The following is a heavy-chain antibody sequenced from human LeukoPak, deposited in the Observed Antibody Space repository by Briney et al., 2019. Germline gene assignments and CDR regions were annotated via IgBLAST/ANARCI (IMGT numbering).Heavy chain of an antibody. CDR2: IVPIFGTA. V-gene: IGHV1-69*01. CDR1: GGTFSSYA. J-gene: IGHJ6*04. D-gene: IGHD1-20*01. Sequence: SVKVSCKASGGTFSSYAISWVRQAPGQGLEWMGGIVPIFGTANYAQKFQGRVTITADESTSTAYMELSSLRSEDTAVYYCASLTGTTRGGYYYYYCMDVWGKGTTVTVSS. CDR3: ASLTGTTRGGYYYYYCMDV.